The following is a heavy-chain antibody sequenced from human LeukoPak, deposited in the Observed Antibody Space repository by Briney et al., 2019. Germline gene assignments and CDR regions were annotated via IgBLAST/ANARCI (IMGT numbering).Heavy chain of an antibody. D-gene: IGHD4-11*01. CDR2: ISSSSSTI. J-gene: IGHJ4*02. Sequence: GGSLRLSCAASGFTFSSYSMNWVRQAPGKGLEWVSYISSSSSTIYYADSVKGRFTISRDNAKNLLYLQMNSLRAEDTAVYYCARERWDYSIDYWGQGTLVTVPS. CDR1: GFTFSSYS. CDR3: ARERWDYSIDY. V-gene: IGHV3-48*01.